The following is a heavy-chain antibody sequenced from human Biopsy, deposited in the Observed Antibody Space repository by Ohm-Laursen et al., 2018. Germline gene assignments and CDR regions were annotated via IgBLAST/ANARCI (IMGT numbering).Heavy chain of an antibody. CDR1: SYTFTDYN. J-gene: IGHJ4*02. Sequence: ASVNASCTASSYTFTDYNLPWMRQAPGHGLEWLGYINCKTGATNYAQKFQGTVNMTRNTSISTAYLALGSLRSADTAIYYCARDPLNGHKHFDYWGQGSLVTVSS. CDR2: INCKTGAT. D-gene: IGHD2-8*01. CDR3: ARDPLNGHKHFDY. V-gene: IGHV1-2*02.